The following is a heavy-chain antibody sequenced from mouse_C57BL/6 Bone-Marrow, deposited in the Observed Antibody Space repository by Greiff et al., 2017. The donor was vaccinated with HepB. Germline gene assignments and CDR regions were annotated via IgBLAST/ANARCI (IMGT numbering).Heavy chain of an antibody. D-gene: IGHD2-5*01. CDR3: ARHAYYSNYDDMDY. V-gene: IGHV5-12*01. Sequence: EVMLVESGGGLVQPGGSLKLSCAASGFTFSDYYMYWVRQTPEKRLEWVAYISNGGGSTYYPDTVKGRFTISRDNAKNTLYLQMSRLKSEDTAMYYCARHAYYSNYDDMDYWGKGTSGTVAT. CDR2: ISNGGGST. J-gene: IGHJ4*01. CDR1: GFTFSDYY.